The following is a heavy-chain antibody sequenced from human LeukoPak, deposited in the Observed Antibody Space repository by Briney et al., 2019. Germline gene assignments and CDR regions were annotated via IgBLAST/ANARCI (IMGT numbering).Heavy chain of an antibody. CDR2: ISYNGSP. J-gene: IGHJ4*02. CDR1: GGSINSYN. D-gene: IGHD2-15*01. Sequence: SETLSLTCTVSGGSINSYNWNWIRQPPGEGLEWIGYISYNGSPDYNPSFKSRVTMSVDTSQGQFSLRLSSVTAADTAVYYCARFRGTSSWHQEVFDYWGQGAPVTVSS. V-gene: IGHV4-59*08. CDR3: ARFRGTSSWHQEVFDY.